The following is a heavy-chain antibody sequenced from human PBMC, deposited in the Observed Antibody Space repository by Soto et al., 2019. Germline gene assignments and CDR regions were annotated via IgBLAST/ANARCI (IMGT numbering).Heavy chain of an antibody. V-gene: IGHV4-34*01. CDR2: INHSGST. J-gene: IGHJ4*02. D-gene: IGHD4-17*01. Sequence: PSETLSLTCAVYGGSFSGYYWSWIRQPPGKGLEWIGEINHSGSTNYNPSLKSRVTISVDTSKNQFSLKLSSVTAADTAVYYCAGLDYGDYGVDYWGQGTLVTVSS. CDR1: GGSFSGYY. CDR3: AGLDYGDYGVDY.